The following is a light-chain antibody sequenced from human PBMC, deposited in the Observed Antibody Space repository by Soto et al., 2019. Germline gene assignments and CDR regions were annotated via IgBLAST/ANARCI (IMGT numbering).Light chain of an antibody. CDR2: KAS. CDR1: QSITSW. J-gene: IGKJ1*01. CDR3: QHYNSYPWT. V-gene: IGKV1-5*03. Sequence: DIQMTQSPSTLSASVGDRVTITCRASQSITSWLAWYQQKPGKAPKLLIYKASSLQSGVPSRFSGSGSGTEFTLTISSLQPDDFATYYCQHYNSYPWTVGQGTKVDI.